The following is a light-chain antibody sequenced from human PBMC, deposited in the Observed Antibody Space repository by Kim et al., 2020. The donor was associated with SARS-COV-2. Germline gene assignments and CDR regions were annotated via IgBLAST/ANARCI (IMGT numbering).Light chain of an antibody. Sequence: ASTGNSQNVGRRGAAWLQQVHADPPKILCFKNNNRPPGIPERFSSSSAGDTASLTITGLQAEDEADYYCPAWNSGRSSWVFGGGTQLTVL. CDR3: PAWNSGRSSWV. CDR2: KNN. V-gene: IGLV10-54*04. CDR1: SQNVGRRG. J-gene: IGLJ3*02.